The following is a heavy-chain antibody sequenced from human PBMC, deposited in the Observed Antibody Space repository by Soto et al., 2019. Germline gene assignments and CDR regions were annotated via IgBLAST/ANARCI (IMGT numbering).Heavy chain of an antibody. CDR2: INPNSGNI. J-gene: IGHJ4*02. D-gene: IGHD3-10*01. V-gene: IGHV1-8*01. CDR3: ARGRASGSYYLLDY. Sequence: QVQLVQSGAEVKKPGASVKVSCKASGNTFTSYDINWVRQATGHGLEWMGWINPNSGNIGYAQKFQGRVTMTRDTAIRTAYMEVSRLRSDDTAEYYCARGRASGSYYLLDYWGQGTLVTVSS. CDR1: GNTFTSYD.